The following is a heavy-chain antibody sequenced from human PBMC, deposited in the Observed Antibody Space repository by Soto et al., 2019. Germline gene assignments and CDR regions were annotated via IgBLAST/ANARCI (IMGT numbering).Heavy chain of an antibody. D-gene: IGHD1-1*01. J-gene: IGHJ5*02. CDR3: VRDGTKTLRDWFDP. CDR1: GASISGCY. CDR2: IYATGTT. Sequence: SETLSLTCTVSGASISGCYWSLIRKSAGKGLEWIGRIYATGTTDYNPSLKSRVMMSVDTSKKQFSLKLRSVTAADTAVYYCVRDGTKTLRDWFDPWGQGISVTVSS. V-gene: IGHV4-4*07.